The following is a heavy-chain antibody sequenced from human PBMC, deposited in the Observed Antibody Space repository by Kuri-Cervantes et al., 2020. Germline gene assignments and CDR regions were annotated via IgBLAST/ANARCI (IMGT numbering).Heavy chain of an antibody. J-gene: IGHJ6*02. Sequence: ASVKVSCKASGYTFTSYDINWVRQATGQGLEWMGWISAYNGNTNYAQKLQGRVTMTTDTSTSTAYMELRSLRSDDTAVYYCAKWPGRRWYRESYYYYGMDVWGQGTTVTVSS. CDR3: AKWPGRRWYRESYYYYGMDV. CDR2: ISAYNGNT. V-gene: IGHV1-18*01. CDR1: GYTFTSYD. D-gene: IGHD4-23*01.